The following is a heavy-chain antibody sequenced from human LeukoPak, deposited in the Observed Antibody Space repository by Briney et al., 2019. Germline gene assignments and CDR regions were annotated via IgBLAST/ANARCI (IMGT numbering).Heavy chain of an antibody. CDR3: ARPPLIVVVIADLDAFDI. J-gene: IGHJ3*02. V-gene: IGHV4-38-2*01. D-gene: IGHD2-21*01. Sequence: PSETLSLXCAVSGYSISSGYYWGWIRQPPGKGLEWIGSIYHSGSTYYNPSLKSRVTISVDTSKNQFSLKLSSVTAADTAVYYCARPPLIVVVIADLDAFDIWGQGTMVTVSS. CDR1: GYSISSGYY. CDR2: IYHSGST.